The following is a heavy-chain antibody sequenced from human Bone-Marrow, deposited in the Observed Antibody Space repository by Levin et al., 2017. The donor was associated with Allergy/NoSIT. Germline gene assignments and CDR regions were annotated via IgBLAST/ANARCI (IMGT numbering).Heavy chain of an antibody. V-gene: IGHV1-18*01. Sequence: GESLKISCKASGHTFTSYGFSWVRQAPGQGLEWMGWISAYNGQTNYAQKLQGRVTMTTDTSTSTAYMKLRTLRSDDTAVYYCTRVLSYDIFPDYWGQGTLVTVSS. D-gene: IGHD3-22*01. CDR3: TRVLSYDIFPDY. CDR2: ISAYNGQT. J-gene: IGHJ4*02. CDR1: GHTFTSYG.